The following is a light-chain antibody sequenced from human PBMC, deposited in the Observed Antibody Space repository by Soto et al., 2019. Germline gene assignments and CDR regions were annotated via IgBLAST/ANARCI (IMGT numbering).Light chain of an antibody. V-gene: IGKV3-20*01. J-gene: IGKJ1*01. Sequence: EIVLTQSPGTLSLSPGERATLSCRASQSVRSSYLAWYQQKPGQAPSLLIYGASSRATGIPDRFSGSGSGTDFTLTISSLQSEDFAVYYCQQYDNWPPAWTFGQGTKVDIK. CDR1: QSVRSSY. CDR3: QQYDNWPPAWT. CDR2: GAS.